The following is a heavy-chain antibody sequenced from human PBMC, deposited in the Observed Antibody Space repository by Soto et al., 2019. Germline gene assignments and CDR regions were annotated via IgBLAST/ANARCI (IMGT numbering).Heavy chain of an antibody. CDR2: IIPIFGTA. CDR3: ASHLPHFVWLLGPTHYYYYGMDV. Sequence: SAKPTCDDSGGTISSSARMSPQQEKKQGLEWMGGIIPIFGTANYAQKFQGRVTITADESTSTAYMELSSLRSEDTAVYYCASHLPHFVWLLGPTHYYYYGMDVWGQGTTVIGFS. CDR1: GGTISSSA. J-gene: IGHJ6*02. V-gene: IGHV1-69*01. D-gene: IGHD3-9*01.